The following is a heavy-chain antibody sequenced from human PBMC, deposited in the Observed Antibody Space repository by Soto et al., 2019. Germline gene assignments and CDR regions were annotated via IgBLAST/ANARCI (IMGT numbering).Heavy chain of an antibody. Sequence: GESLKISCKGFGYSFTSYWIGWVRQMPGKSLEWMGIIYPGDSDTRYSPSFQGQVTISADKSISTAYLQWSSLKASDPPMFYCARLGGARHYYYYGRDVWGKGTRVTVPS. J-gene: IGHJ6*04. CDR2: IYPGDSDT. D-gene: IGHD1-26*01. V-gene: IGHV5-51*01. CDR1: GYSFTSYW. CDR3: ARLGGARHYYYYGRDV.